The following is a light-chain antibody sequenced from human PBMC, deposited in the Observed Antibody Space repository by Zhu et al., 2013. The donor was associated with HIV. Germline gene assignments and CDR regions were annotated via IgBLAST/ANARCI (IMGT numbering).Light chain of an antibody. CDR1: SSNIGSNT. J-gene: IGLJ3*02. CDR2: SND. V-gene: IGLV1-44*01. CDR3: AAWDGSLNVGV. Sequence: QSVLTQPPSASGTPGQRVTISCSGSSSNIGSNTVNWYQQLPGTAPKLLIYSNDQRPSRVPDRFSGSKSGTSASLAISGLQSEGEADYYCAAWDGSLNVGVFGGGTKLTVL.